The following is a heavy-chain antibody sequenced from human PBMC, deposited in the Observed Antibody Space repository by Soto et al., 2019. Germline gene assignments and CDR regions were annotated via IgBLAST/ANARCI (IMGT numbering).Heavy chain of an antibody. J-gene: IGHJ4*02. V-gene: IGHV4-31*03. D-gene: IGHD6-13*01. CDR2: IYYSGST. CDR3: ARGPVSSWYPLDY. Sequence: QVQLQESGPGLVKPSQTLSLTCTVSGGSISSGGYYWSWIRQHPGKGLEWIGYIYYSGSTYYNPSRKRRVTISGDTLKNQFARELSSVTAADTAVYYCARGPVSSWYPLDYWGQGTLVTVSS. CDR1: GGSISSGGYY.